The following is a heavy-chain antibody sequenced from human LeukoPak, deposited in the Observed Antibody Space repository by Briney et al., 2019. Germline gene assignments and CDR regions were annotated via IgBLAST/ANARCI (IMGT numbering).Heavy chain of an antibody. CDR1: GGSISSSSYY. D-gene: IGHD6-19*01. Sequence: SETLSLTCTVSGGSISSSSYYWGWIRQPPGKGLEWIGSIYYSGSTYYNPSLKSRVTISVDTSKNQFSLKLSSVTAADTAVYYCARRSGWYSHGAFDIWGQGTMVTVSS. CDR3: ARRSGWYSHGAFDI. J-gene: IGHJ3*02. CDR2: IYYSGST. V-gene: IGHV4-39*07.